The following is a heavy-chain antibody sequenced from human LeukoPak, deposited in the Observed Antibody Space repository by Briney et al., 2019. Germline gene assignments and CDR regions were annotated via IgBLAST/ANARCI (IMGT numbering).Heavy chain of an antibody. Sequence: SETLSLTCTVSGGSINNYYWSWIRQPPGKGLGWIGYIYYNGNTNYNPSLKSRVTISVDTSKNQFSLNLSSVTAADTAMYYCTRQGSYFNYWGQGTLVTVSS. V-gene: IGHV4-59*08. D-gene: IGHD3-10*01. CDR3: TRQGSYFNY. CDR1: GGSINNYY. J-gene: IGHJ4*02. CDR2: IYYNGNT.